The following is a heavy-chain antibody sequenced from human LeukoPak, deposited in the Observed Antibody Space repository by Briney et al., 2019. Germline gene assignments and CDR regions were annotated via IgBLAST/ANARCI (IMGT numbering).Heavy chain of an antibody. CDR1: GYTFTGYY. D-gene: IGHD3-3*01. CDR2: INPNSGGT. Sequence: GASVKVSCKASGYTFTGYYMHWVRQAPGQGLEWMGWINPNSGGTNYAQKFQGRVTMTRDTSISTAYMELSRLRSDDTAVYYCARGPTIFGVVIYQSYYMDVWGKGTTVTVSS. J-gene: IGHJ6*03. CDR3: ARGPTIFGVVIYQSYYMDV. V-gene: IGHV1-2*02.